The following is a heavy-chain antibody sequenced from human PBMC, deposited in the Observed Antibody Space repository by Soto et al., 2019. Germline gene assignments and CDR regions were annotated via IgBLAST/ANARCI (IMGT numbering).Heavy chain of an antibody. CDR1: GFTFSNHW. CDR3: ASGSYYRNCYFDL. J-gene: IGHJ2*01. D-gene: IGHD1-26*01. CDR2: INTDGSST. V-gene: IGHV3-74*01. Sequence: GGSLRLSCAASGFTFSNHWMHWVRQAPGKGLVWVSRINTDGSSTDYADSVKGRFTISRDNAKNTQYLQMNSLRAEDTAVYYCASGSYYRNCYFDLWGRGTLVTVSS.